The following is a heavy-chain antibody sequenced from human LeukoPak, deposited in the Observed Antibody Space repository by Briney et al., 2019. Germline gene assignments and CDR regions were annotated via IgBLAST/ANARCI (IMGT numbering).Heavy chain of an antibody. V-gene: IGHV4-59*01. CDR1: GAFINDFY. Sequence: SETLSLTCAVSGAFINDFYWTWIRQPPGKGLEWIGYVYYGGSTNYNPSLKSRVTISLDTSKNQFSLRLTSVTAADTAVYYCARNRVVGAPNFDYWGQGTLVTVFS. J-gene: IGHJ4*02. CDR3: ARNRVVGAPNFDY. D-gene: IGHD1-26*01. CDR2: VYYGGST.